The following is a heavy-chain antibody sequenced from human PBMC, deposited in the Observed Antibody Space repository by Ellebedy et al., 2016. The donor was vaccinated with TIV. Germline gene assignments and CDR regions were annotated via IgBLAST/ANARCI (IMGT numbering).Heavy chain of an antibody. J-gene: IGHJ5*02. CDR3: ARGGVVVAEVWWFDP. V-gene: IGHV3-30*03. Sequence: GGSLRLXXAASGFTFSSYGMHWVRQAPGKGLEWVAVISYDGSNKYYADSVKGRFTISRDNSKNTLYLQMNSLRAEDTAVYYCARGGVVVAEVWWFDPWGQGTLVTVSS. CDR2: ISYDGSNK. CDR1: GFTFSSYG. D-gene: IGHD2-15*01.